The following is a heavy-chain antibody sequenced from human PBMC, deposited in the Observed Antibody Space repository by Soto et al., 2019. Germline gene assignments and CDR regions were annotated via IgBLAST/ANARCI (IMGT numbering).Heavy chain of an antibody. V-gene: IGHV3-9*01. D-gene: IGHD7-27*01. J-gene: IGHJ4*02. CDR2: ISWNSGSI. Sequence: ALSLSCAASGFTFADSGIPWVRQAPGEGLEWVSGISWNSGSIDYADSVKGRFTISRDNAKNSLYLQVNSLRAEDTAVYYCAKETQSNLGTGGFDSWGQGAPVPLSS. CDR3: AKETQSNLGTGGFDS. CDR1: GFTFADSG.